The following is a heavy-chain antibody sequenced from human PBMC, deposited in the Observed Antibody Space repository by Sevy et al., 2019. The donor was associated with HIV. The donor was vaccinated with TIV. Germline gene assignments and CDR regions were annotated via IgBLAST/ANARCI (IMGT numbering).Heavy chain of an antibody. CDR1: GFTFSDYY. Sequence: GGSLRLSCAASGFTFSDYYMSWIRQAPGKGLEWVSYISSSGSTIYYADSVKGRFTISRDNAKNSLYLQMNSLRAEDTAVYYCARYNRKVLVPPYYYYYGMDVWGQGTTVTVSS. J-gene: IGHJ6*02. V-gene: IGHV3-11*01. D-gene: IGHD6-13*01. CDR3: ARYNRKVLVPPYYYYYGMDV. CDR2: ISSSGSTI.